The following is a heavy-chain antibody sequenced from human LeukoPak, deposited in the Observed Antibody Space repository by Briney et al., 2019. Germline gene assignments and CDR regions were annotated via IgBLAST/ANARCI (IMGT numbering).Heavy chain of an antibody. J-gene: IGHJ4*02. Sequence: GGPLRLSCAASGFTFSSYSMNWVRQAPGKGLEWVSSISSSSSYIYYADSVKGRFTISRDNAKNSLYLQMNSLRAEDTAVYYCAGTRSGYHSLDYWGQGTLVTVSS. V-gene: IGHV3-21*01. CDR3: AGTRSGYHSLDY. D-gene: IGHD3-3*01. CDR1: GFTFSSYS. CDR2: ISSSSSYI.